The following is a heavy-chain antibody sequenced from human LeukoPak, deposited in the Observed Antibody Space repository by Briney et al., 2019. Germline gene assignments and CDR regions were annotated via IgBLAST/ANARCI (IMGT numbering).Heavy chain of an antibody. V-gene: IGHV3-23*01. Sequence: GGSLRLSCAASGFTFSNPDMSWVRQAPGKGLEWVSGISGSADNIDYADSVKGRFTISRDNSKNTLYLQMNSLRAEDTAVYYCAKDEKAWGYFDYWGQGTLVTVSS. J-gene: IGHJ4*02. CDR3: AKDEKAWGYFDY. CDR1: GFTFSNPD. D-gene: IGHD7-27*01. CDR2: ISGSADNI.